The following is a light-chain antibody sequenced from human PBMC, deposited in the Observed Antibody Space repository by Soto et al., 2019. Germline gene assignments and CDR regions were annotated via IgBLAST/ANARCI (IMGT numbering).Light chain of an antibody. CDR1: QSVLYTSNNKNY. Sequence: DIVMTQSPDSLAVSLGERATINCKSSQSVLYTSNNKNYLAWYQQKAGQPPKVLIYWASTRESGVPDRFSGSGSGTDFTLTISSLQAEDVALYYCQQYYSTPPTFGSGTKVEIK. J-gene: IGKJ1*01. CDR2: WAS. V-gene: IGKV4-1*01. CDR3: QQYYSTPPT.